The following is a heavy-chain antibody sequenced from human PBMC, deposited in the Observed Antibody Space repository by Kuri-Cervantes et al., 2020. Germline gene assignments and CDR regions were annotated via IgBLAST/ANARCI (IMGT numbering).Heavy chain of an antibody. CDR3: ARRGLAVAGYYYYYGMDV. CDR1: GYSFTSYW. Sequence: GESLKISCKGSGYSFTSYWIGWVRQMPGKGLEWMGIIYPGDSDTRYSPSFQGQVTISADKSISTAYLQWSSLKASDTAMYYCARRGLAVAGYYYYYGMDVWGQGTTVTVSS. D-gene: IGHD6-19*01. CDR2: IYPGDSDT. J-gene: IGHJ6*02. V-gene: IGHV5-51*01.